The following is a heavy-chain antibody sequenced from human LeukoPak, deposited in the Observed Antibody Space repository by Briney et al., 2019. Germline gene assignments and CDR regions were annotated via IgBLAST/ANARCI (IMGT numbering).Heavy chain of an antibody. CDR2: ISPTGAGT. V-gene: IGHV3-23*01. J-gene: IGHJ3*02. Sequence: PEGSLRLSCAASGFTFNGYAMSWVRQAPGKGLEWVSAISPTGAGTYYADSVKGLFTISRDNSKNTLYLQMNSLRAEDTAVYYCAKYTERAFDIWGQGTMVTVSS. D-gene: IGHD2-2*02. CDR3: AKYTERAFDI. CDR1: GFTFNGYA.